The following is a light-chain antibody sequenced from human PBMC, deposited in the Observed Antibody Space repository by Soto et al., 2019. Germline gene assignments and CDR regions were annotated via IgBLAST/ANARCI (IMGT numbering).Light chain of an antibody. Sequence: EIVLTQSPGTLSLSPGERATLSCRASQSFGSTYLAWYQQKPGQAPRLLIYGASRRATGIPDRFSGSGSGSDFSLTISRLDPEDFAVYYCHHYGSSPHTFGQGPTLGMK. CDR1: QSFGSTY. V-gene: IGKV3-20*01. J-gene: IGKJ2*01. CDR3: HHYGSSPHT. CDR2: GAS.